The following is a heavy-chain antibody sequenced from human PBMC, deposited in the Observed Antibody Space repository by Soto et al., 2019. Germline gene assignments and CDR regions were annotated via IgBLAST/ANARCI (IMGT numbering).Heavy chain of an antibody. Sequence: GGSLRLSCAVSGFTFSSYSMNWVRQAPGKGLEWVSSISSGNSYIYYADSVRGRFTVSRDNAKSSLYLQMNSLRAEDTAVYYCXTQMDYNILTGYRPFDYWGQGTLVTVSS. J-gene: IGHJ4*02. V-gene: IGHV3-21*01. CDR3: XTQMDYNILTGYRPFDY. CDR2: ISSGNSYI. CDR1: GFTFSSYS. D-gene: IGHD3-9*01.